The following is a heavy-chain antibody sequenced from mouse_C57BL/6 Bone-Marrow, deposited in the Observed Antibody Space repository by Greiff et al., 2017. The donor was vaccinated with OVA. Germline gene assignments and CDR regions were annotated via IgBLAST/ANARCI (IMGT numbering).Heavy chain of an antibody. V-gene: IGHV1-81*01. Sequence: QVQLQQSGAELARPGASVKLSCKASGYTFTSSGISWVKQRTGQGLEWIGEIYPRSGNTYYNEKFKGKAKLTADKSSSTAYMELRSLTSEDSAVYFCAKECYLEGPYYFDYWGQGTTLTVSS. CDR3: AKECYLEGPYYFDY. CDR1: GYTFTSSG. CDR2: IYPRSGNT. J-gene: IGHJ2*01. D-gene: IGHD5-5*01.